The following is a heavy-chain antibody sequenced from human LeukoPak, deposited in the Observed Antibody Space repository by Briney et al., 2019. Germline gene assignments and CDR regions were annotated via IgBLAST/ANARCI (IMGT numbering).Heavy chain of an antibody. J-gene: IGHJ4*02. V-gene: IGHV3-23*01. CDR2: ISGSGGST. CDR3: AKDPGYSSGWYDVDY. CDR1: GFTFSSYA. D-gene: IGHD6-19*01. Sequence: GGSLRLSCAASGFTFSSYAMSWVRQAPGKGLEWASAISGSGGSTYYADSVKGRFTISRDNSKNTLYLQMNSLRAEDTAVYYCAKDPGYSSGWYDVDYWGQGTLVTVSS.